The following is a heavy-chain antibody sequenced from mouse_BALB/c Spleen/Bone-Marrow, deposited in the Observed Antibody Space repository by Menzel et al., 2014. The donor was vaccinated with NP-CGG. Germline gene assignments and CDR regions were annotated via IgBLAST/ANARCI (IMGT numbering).Heavy chain of an antibody. D-gene: IGHD1-1*01. CDR1: GFTFSSYG. J-gene: IGHJ1*01. CDR2: INNNGGST. V-gene: IGHV5-6-3*01. CDR3: ARVYGWYFDV. Sequence: EVNVVESGGGLVQPGGSLKLSCVAPGFTFSSYGMSWVRQTPDKRLELVATINNNGGSTYYPDSVKGQFTISRDNAKNTLYLQMSSLKSEDTAMYYCARVYGWYFDVWGAGTTVTVSS.